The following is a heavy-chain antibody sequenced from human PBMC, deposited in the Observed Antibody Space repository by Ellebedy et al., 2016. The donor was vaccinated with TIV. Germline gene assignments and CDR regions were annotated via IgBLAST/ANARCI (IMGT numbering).Heavy chain of an antibody. CDR3: VRDPYGADDGWYFDP. Sequence: GESLKISCAASGFSVSRNYMNWVRQAPGKGLEWVSVLHSGGDTYYADSVKGRFTTSKDILKNTLYLQMSSLRAEDTAVYYCVRDPYGADDGWYFDPWGRGTPGTVSS. CDR2: LHSGGDT. J-gene: IGHJ2*01. D-gene: IGHD4-17*01. V-gene: IGHV3-53*01. CDR1: GFSVSRNY.